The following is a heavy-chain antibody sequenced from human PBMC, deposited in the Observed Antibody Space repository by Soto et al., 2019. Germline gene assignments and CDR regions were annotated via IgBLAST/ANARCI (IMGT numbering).Heavy chain of an antibody. V-gene: IGHV1-69*13. CDR2: IIPIFGTA. J-gene: IGHJ6*02. CDR3: VRGRRPYYYGMDV. Sequence: GPSVKVSCKASGGTFSSYAISWVRQAPGQGLEWMGGIIPIFGTANYTQKFQGRVTITADESTSTAYMELSSLRSEDTAVYYCVRGRRPYYYGMDVWGQGTTVTVSS. CDR1: GGTFSSYA.